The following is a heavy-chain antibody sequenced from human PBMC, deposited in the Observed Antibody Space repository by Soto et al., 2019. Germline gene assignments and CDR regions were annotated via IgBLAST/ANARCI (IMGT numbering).Heavy chain of an antibody. J-gene: IGHJ6*02. Sequence: GGSLTLSCAASGFTFSSYSMNWVRQAPGKGLEWVSYISSSSSTIYYADSVKGRFTISRDNAKNSLYLQMNSLRDEDTAVYYCARDPPSSAYYDTKGSYYYYGMDVWGQGTTVTVSS. V-gene: IGHV3-48*02. D-gene: IGHD3-9*01. CDR1: GFTFSSYS. CDR2: ISSSSSTI. CDR3: ARDPPSSAYYDTKGSYYYYGMDV.